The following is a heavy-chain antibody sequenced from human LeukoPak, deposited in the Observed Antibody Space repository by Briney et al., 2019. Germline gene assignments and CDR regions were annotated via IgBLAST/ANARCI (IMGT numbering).Heavy chain of an antibody. J-gene: IGHJ4*02. D-gene: IGHD6-19*01. Sequence: ASVKVSCKASGYTFTSYGISWVRQAPGQGLEWMGWISAYNGNTNYAQKLQGRVTMTTDTSTSTAYMELRSLRSDDTAVYYCARGKARYSSGWYSDYWGQGTLVTVSS. CDR1: GYTFTSYG. V-gene: IGHV1-18*01. CDR2: ISAYNGNT. CDR3: ARGKARYSSGWYSDY.